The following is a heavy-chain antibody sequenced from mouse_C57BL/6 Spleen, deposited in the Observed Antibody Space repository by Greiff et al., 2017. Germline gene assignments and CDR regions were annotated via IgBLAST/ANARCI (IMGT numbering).Heavy chain of an antibody. Sequence: VQLKQSGAELVRPGASVKLSCTASGFNIKDDYMHWVKQRPEQGLEWIGWIDPENGDTEYASKFQGKATITADTSSNTAYLQLSSLTSEDTAVYYCTPYGSSYGDYWGQGTTLTVSS. CDR1: GFNIKDDY. J-gene: IGHJ2*01. CDR3: TPYGSSYGDY. D-gene: IGHD1-1*01. V-gene: IGHV14-4*01. CDR2: IDPENGDT.